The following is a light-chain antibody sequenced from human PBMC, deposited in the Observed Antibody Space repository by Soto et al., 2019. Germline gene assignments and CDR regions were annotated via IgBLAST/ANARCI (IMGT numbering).Light chain of an antibody. V-gene: IGKV3-20*01. CDR2: GAS. CDR1: QSFSSTY. J-gene: IGKJ1*01. Sequence: EIVLTQSPGTLSLSPGERATLSCRASQSFSSTYLAWYQQKPGQAPRLLIYGASSRATGIPDRFSGSGSGPDFTLTISRLEPEDFAVYFCQHYGSSRTFGQGTKVDI. CDR3: QHYGSSRT.